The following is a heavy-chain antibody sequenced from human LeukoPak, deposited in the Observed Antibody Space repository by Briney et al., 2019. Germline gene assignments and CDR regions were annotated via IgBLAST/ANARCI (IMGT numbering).Heavy chain of an antibody. J-gene: IGHJ5*02. CDR1: GGSISSYY. CDR3: ARAPPPPYSSAGWFDP. CDR2: IYYSGST. Sequence: SETLSLTCTVSGGSISSYYWSWIRQPPGKGLEWIGYIYYSGSTNYNPSLKSRVTISEDTSKNQFSLKLSSVTAADTAVYYCARAPPPPYSSAGWFDPWGQGTLVTVSS. D-gene: IGHD6-25*01. V-gene: IGHV4-59*01.